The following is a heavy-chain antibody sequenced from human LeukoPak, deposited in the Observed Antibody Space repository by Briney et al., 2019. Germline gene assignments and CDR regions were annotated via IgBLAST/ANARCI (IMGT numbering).Heavy chain of an antibody. D-gene: IGHD2-15*01. J-gene: IGHJ3*02. CDR3: AREGGWTFDI. CDR1: GFRFSSYA. Sequence: GGSLRLSCAASGFRFSSYAMNWVRQAPGKGLEWVSSISSSSSYIYYADSVKGRFTISRDNAKNSLYLQMNSLRAEDTAVYYCAREGGWTFDIWGQGTMVTVSS. V-gene: IGHV3-21*01. CDR2: ISSSSSYI.